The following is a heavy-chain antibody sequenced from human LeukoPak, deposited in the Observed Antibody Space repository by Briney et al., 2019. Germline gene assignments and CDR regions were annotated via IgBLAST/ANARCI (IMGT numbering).Heavy chain of an antibody. CDR2: IYYSGTT. CDR1: GGSLSDNKFY. V-gene: IGHV4-39*07. Sequence: TSETLSLTCAVSGGSLSDNKFYWGWIRQSPGKGLQWIGSIYYSGTTYYNPSLNGRVTMSLDGSRNQLSLTLTSVTAADTAIYYCSRESGAFCPFGYWGQGTLVIVPP. J-gene: IGHJ4*02. CDR3: SRESGAFCPFGY. D-gene: IGHD1-26*01.